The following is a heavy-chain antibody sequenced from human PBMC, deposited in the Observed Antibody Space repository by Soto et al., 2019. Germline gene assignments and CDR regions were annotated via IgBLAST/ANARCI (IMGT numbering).Heavy chain of an antibody. CDR2: IIPLTGTI. V-gene: IGHV1-69*01. CDR3: AIEYGDRNYYYYGLDV. Sequence: QVQLVQSGAEVKQPGSSVKVSCKASGGTFRSYAISWVRQAPGQGLEWMGGIIPLTGTINYAQKFQGRVTITADESTSTAYMELSSLRSEDTAVYYCAIEYGDRNYYYYGLDVWGQGTTVTVSS. D-gene: IGHD4-17*01. CDR1: GGTFRSYA. J-gene: IGHJ6*02.